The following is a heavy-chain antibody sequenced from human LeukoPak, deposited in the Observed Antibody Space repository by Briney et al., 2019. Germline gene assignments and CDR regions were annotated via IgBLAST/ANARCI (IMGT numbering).Heavy chain of an antibody. CDR2: INPNSGGT. CDR1: GYTFTGYY. Sequence: ASVKVSCKASGYTFTGYYMHWVRQAPGQGLAWMGWINPNSGGTNYAQKFQGRVTMTRDTSISTAYMELSRLRSDDTAVYYCARGGPAMEWLLGEAFDIWGQGTMVTVSS. J-gene: IGHJ3*02. CDR3: ARGGPAMEWLLGEAFDI. V-gene: IGHV1-2*02. D-gene: IGHD3-3*01.